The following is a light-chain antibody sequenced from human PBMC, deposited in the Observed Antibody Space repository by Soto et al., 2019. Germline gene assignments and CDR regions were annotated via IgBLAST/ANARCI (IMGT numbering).Light chain of an antibody. CDR3: SSYAGSNSYV. V-gene: IGLV2-8*01. CDR2: DVS. CDR1: SSDVGGYNF. J-gene: IGLJ1*01. Sequence: QSALTQPPSASGSPGQSVTISCTGTSSDVGGYNFVSWYQHHPGKAPKLMIFDVSERPSGVPDRFSGSKSGNTASLTVSGLQAEDEADYYCSSYAGSNSYVFGTGTQVTVL.